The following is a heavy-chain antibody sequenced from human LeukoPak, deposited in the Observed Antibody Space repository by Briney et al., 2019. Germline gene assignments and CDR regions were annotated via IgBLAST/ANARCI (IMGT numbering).Heavy chain of an antibody. Sequence: PGRSLRLSCAASGFIFRSYEMNWVRQAPGKGLEWVSYISNTDETRTYADSVKGRFTISRDNAKNSLHLEMNSLRAEDTAVYYCAREIVSAVAGNFDYWGQGTLVTVSS. D-gene: IGHD6-19*01. J-gene: IGHJ4*02. V-gene: IGHV3-48*03. CDR3: AREIVSAVAGNFDY. CDR2: ISNTDETR. CDR1: GFIFRSYE.